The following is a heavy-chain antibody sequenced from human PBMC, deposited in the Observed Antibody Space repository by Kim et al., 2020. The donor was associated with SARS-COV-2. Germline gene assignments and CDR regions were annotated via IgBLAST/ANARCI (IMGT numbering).Heavy chain of an antibody. Sequence: SETLSLTCTVSGASIRATTHYWGWIRQPPWKGLEWIGSVTYSGTTYYNPSLESRVTISVDTSKNQFSLKVNSVTAPDTAMYYCARHEDLDYYGVDVWGQGTTVTVSS. J-gene: IGHJ6*01. CDR3: ARHEDLDYYGVDV. CDR2: VTYSGTT. CDR1: GASIRATTHY. D-gene: IGHD2-15*01. V-gene: IGHV4-39*01.